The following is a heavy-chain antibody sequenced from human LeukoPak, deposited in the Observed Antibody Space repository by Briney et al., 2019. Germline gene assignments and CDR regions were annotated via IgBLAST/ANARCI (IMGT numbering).Heavy chain of an antibody. J-gene: IGHJ4*02. CDR1: GFTVSSNY. D-gene: IGHD6-19*01. V-gene: IGHV3-53*01. Sequence: PGGSLRLSCAASGFTVSSNYVSWVRQAPGKGLEWVSVIYSGGSTYYADSVKGRFTISRDNSKNTLYLQMNSLRAEDTAVYYCARGVAGTSGRDYWGQGTLVTVSS. CDR2: IYSGGST. CDR3: ARGVAGTSGRDY.